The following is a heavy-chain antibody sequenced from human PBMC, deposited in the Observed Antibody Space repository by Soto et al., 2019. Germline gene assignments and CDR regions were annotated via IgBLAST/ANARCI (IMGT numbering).Heavy chain of an antibody. CDR3: ARDVDGSEGH. J-gene: IGHJ3*01. V-gene: IGHV3-74*01. D-gene: IGHD5-12*01. CDR2: IKSDGSST. Sequence: GGSLRLSCAASGFTFSSYWMLWVRQAPGKGLVWVSRIKSDGSSTGYADSVKGRFTISRDNAKNTLYLHMNSLRAEDTAVYYCARDVDGSEGHWGQGTMVTVSS. CDR1: GFTFSSYW.